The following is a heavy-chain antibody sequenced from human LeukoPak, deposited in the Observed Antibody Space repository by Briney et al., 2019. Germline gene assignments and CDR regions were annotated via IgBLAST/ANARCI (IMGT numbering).Heavy chain of an antibody. CDR1: GYTFTSFG. Sequence: ASVNLSFKASGYTFTSFGISWVQQAPGQGLEWMGWISTYNTNTQYAQKLQGRVTMTTDTSANKASTDLRSLTSDDTAVYYCARGWELDYWGQGTLVSVSS. CDR3: ARGWELDY. J-gene: IGHJ4*02. V-gene: IGHV1-18*01. D-gene: IGHD1-26*01. CDR2: ISTYNTNT.